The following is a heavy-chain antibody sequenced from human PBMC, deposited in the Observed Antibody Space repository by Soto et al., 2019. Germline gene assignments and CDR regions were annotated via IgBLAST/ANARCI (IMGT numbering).Heavy chain of an antibody. Sequence: QVQLQESGPGLVEPSQTLSLTCNVSGDSISSGGYHWSWIRQHPGKGLEWIVYIYYSGDTYYNPSLKSRVAISVHTSKKQSSLKLSSAPAADTAVYYCARLAYSSRGGQSVAYWGQGVLVTVSS. CDR2: IYYSGDT. V-gene: IGHV4-31*03. CDR1: GDSISSGGYH. CDR3: ARLAYSSRGGQSVAY. J-gene: IGHJ4*02. D-gene: IGHD4-4*01.